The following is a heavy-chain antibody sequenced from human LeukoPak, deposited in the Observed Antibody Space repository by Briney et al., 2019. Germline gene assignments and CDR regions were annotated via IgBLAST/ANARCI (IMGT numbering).Heavy chain of an antibody. CDR2: IIPIFGTA. CDR3: ARATRGELLRYAFDI. D-gene: IGHD1-26*01. Sequence: GASVKVSCKASGGTFSSYAISWVRQAPGQGLEWMGGIIPIFGTANYAQKFQGRVTITTDESTSTAYMELSSLRSEDTAVYYCARATRGELLRYAFDIWGQGTMVTVSS. CDR1: GGTFSSYA. J-gene: IGHJ3*02. V-gene: IGHV1-69*05.